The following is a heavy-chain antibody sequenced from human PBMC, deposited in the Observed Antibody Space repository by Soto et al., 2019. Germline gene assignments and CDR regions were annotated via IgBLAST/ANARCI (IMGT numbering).Heavy chain of an antibody. J-gene: IGHJ3*02. V-gene: IGHV1-69*13. D-gene: IGHD2-2*01. CDR3: ARDGWDCSRTSCQYPRAFDI. CDR1: GGTFSSYA. CDR2: IIPIFGTA. Sequence: ASVKVSCKASGGTFSSYAISWVRQAPGQGLEWMGGIIPIFGTANYAQKFQGRVTITADESTSTAYMELSSLRSEDTAVYYCARDGWDCSRTSCQYPRAFDIWGQGTMGT.